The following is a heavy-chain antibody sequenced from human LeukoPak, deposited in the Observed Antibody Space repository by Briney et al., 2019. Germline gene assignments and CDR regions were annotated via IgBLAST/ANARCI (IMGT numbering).Heavy chain of an antibody. J-gene: IGHJ4*02. Sequence: PGGSLRLSCAASGFTFSSYGMHWVRQAPGKGLEWVAVIWYDGSNKYYADSVKGRFTISRDNSKNTLYLQMNSLRAEDTAVYYCARGEGGDCFDYWGQGTLVTVSS. CDR3: ARGEGGDCFDY. V-gene: IGHV3-33*01. D-gene: IGHD2-21*01. CDR1: GFTFSSYG. CDR2: IWYDGSNK.